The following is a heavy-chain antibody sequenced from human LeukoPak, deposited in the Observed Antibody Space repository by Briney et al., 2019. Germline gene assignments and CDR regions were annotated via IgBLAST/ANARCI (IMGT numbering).Heavy chain of an antibody. CDR3: AKGPAKRGYGDY. V-gene: IGHV3-7*02. J-gene: IGHJ4*02. D-gene: IGHD5-12*01. CDR2: IKQDGSNK. CDR1: GFRISSFW. Sequence: TGGSLRLSCAASGFRISSFWMTWVRQAPGKGLEWVADIKQDGSNKYYADSVKGRFTISRDNSKNTLYLQMNSLRAEDTAVYYCAKGPAKRGYGDYWGQGTLVTVSP.